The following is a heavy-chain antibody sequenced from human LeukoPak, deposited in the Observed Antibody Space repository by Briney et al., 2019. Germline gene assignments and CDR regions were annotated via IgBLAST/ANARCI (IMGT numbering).Heavy chain of an antibody. CDR1: GGSISSGAYY. V-gene: IGHV4-31*03. Sequence: SETLSLTCTVSGGSISSGAYYWSWIRQHPGMGLEWIGNIYYSGSTYYKPSLKSRVTISVDTSKKQFSLKLSSVTAADTAVYYCARGGRMYERRTLDYWGQGTLVTVSS. CDR3: ARGGRMYERRTLDY. D-gene: IGHD2-8*01. CDR2: IYYSGST. J-gene: IGHJ4*02.